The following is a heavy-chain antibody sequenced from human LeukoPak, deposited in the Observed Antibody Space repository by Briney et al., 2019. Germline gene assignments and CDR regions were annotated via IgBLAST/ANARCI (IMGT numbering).Heavy chain of an antibody. CDR2: TRNKANSYTT. V-gene: IGHV3-72*01. D-gene: IGHD3-10*01. J-gene: IGHJ3*02. CDR3: ALVRGVAPPDAFDI. Sequence: GGSLRLSCAASGFTFSDHYMDWVRQAPGKGLEWVGRTRNKANSYTTEYAASVKGRFTISRDDSKNSLCLQMNSLKTEDTAVYYCALVRGVAPPDAFDIWGQGTMVTVSS. CDR1: GFTFSDHY.